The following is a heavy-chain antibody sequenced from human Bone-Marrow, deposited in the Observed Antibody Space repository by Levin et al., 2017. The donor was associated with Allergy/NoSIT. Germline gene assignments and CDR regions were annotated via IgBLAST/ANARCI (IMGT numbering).Heavy chain of an antibody. D-gene: IGHD3-3*01. V-gene: IGHV3-49*04. CDR2: IRSKAYEETT. CDR3: ARDYDFWSGDFEGTWFDP. J-gene: IGHJ5*02. Sequence: PGGSLRLSCEGSGFPFGDYAVSWVRQAPGKGLEWVGFIRSKAYEETTDYAASVKGRFTVSRDNSKNIAYLQMSSPKIEDTDVYYCARDYDFWSGDFEGTWFDPWGQGTLVIVSS. CDR1: GFPFGDYA.